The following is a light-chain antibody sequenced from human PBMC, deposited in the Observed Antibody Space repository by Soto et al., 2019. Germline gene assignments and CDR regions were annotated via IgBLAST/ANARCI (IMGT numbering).Light chain of an antibody. CDR3: QQFSSYPLT. CDR1: QSVSNY. CDR2: DAS. J-gene: IGKJ4*01. V-gene: IGKV3-20*01. Sequence: EIVLTQSPVTLSLSPGERATLSCRASQSVSNYLAWYQQKPGQAPRLLIYDASSRATGIPDRFSGGGSGTDFTLTISRLEPEDFAVYYCQQFSSYPLTFGGGTKVDIK.